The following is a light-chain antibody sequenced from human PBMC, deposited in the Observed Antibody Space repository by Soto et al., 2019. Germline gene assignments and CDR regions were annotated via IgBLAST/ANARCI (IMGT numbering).Light chain of an antibody. J-gene: IGKJ1*01. CDR3: QQYNNWPRT. Sequence: MVMTKTPETLCVSQEDTASLSCIASQSVSSSLAWYQQKPGQAPRLLISDASTRATGIPARFSGSGSGTEFTLTISSLQSEDFAVYYCQQYNNWPRTFGQGTKVDI. V-gene: IGKV3-15*01. CDR2: DAS. CDR1: QSVSSS.